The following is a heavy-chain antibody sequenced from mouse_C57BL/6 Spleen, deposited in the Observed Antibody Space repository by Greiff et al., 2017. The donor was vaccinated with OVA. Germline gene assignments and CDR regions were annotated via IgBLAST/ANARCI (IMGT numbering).Heavy chain of an antibody. CDR2: INYDGSST. D-gene: IGHD1-1*01. V-gene: IGHV5-16*01. Sequence: EVHLVESEGGLVQPGSSMKLSCTASGFTFSDYYMAWVRQVPEKGLEWVANINYDGSSTYYLDSLKSRFIISRDNAKKILYLQMSSLKSEDTATYYCAREDYYGSSYNAMDYWGQGTSVTVSS. CDR3: AREDYYGSSYNAMDY. CDR1: GFTFSDYY. J-gene: IGHJ4*01.